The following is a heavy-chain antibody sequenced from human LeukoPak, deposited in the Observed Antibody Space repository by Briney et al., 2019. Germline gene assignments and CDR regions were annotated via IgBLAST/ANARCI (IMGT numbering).Heavy chain of an antibody. D-gene: IGHD3-10*01. CDR2: IKSKTDGGTT. J-gene: IGHJ5*02. CDR1: GFTFSNAW. CDR3: AAEVRGVSGEVWFDP. Sequence: GGSLRLSCAASGFTFSNAWMSWVRQAPGKGLEWVGRIKSKTDGGTTDYAAPVKGRFTISRDDSKNTLYLQMNSLKTEDTAVYYCAAEVRGVSGEVWFDPWGQGTLVTVSS. V-gene: IGHV3-15*01.